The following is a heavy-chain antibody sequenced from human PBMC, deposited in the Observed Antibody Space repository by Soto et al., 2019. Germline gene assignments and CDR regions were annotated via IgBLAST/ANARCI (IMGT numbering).Heavy chain of an antibody. CDR3: TNFPDGCSGGSCYYFDY. CDR1: GFTFSGSA. D-gene: IGHD2-15*01. V-gene: IGHV3-73*01. J-gene: IGHJ4*02. CDR2: IRSKANSYAT. Sequence: GGSLRLSCAASGFTFSGSAMHWVRQASGKGLEWVGRIRSKANSYATAYAASVKGRFTISRDDSKNTAYLQMNSLKTEDTAVYYCTNFPDGCSGGSCYYFDYWGQGTLVTVSS.